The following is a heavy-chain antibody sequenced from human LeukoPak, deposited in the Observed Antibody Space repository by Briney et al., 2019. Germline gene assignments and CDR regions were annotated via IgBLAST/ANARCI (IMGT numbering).Heavy chain of an antibody. J-gene: IGHJ4*02. Sequence: SETLSLTCAVYGGSFTIYSWTWIRQSPGKGLEWIGEINHSGNTNYNPSLKSRVTISVDTSKNQFSLKLSSVTAADTAVYYCATYIAAGGSLDYWGQGTLVTVSS. D-gene: IGHD6-13*01. V-gene: IGHV4-34*01. CDR3: ATYIAAGGSLDY. CDR2: INHSGNT. CDR1: GGSFTIYS.